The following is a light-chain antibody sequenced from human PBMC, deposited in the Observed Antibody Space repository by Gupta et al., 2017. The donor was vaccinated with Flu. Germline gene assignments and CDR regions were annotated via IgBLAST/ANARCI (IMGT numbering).Light chain of an antibody. Sequence: SVTISCTGTSSDVGGYNYVSWYQQHPGKAPKLTIYDVTNRPSGVPDRFSGSKSDNTASLTISGLQADDEADYYCCSYAGSFTWVFGGGTKLTVL. CDR1: SSDVGGYNY. V-gene: IGLV2-11*01. J-gene: IGLJ3*02. CDR3: CSYAGSFTWV. CDR2: DVT.